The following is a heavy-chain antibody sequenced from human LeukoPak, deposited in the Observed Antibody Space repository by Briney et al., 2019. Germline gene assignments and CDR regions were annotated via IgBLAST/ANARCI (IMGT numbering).Heavy chain of an antibody. D-gene: IGHD3-16*01. CDR3: ARARYDYVWGSYGVPRQRPSCYFDY. CDR2: ISGSGGST. J-gene: IGHJ4*02. V-gene: IGHV3-23*01. Sequence: PGGSLRLSCTASGFTFSTHAMTWVRQFPGKVLEWVSAISGSGGSTYYADSVKGRFTISRDNSKNTPYLQMNSLRAEDTAVYYCARARYDYVWGSYGVPRQRPSCYFDYWGQGTLVTVSS. CDR1: GFTFSTHA.